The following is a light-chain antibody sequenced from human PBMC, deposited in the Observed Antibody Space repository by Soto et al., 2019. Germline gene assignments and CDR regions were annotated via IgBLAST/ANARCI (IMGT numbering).Light chain of an antibody. V-gene: IGLV6-57*01. Sequence: NFMLTQPHSVSESPGKTVIISCTRSSGSIASNYVQWYQHRPGSSPTTVIYEDNQRPSGVPDRFSGSIDSSSNSASLTISGLETEDEADYFCQSYDATNQVFGGGTQLTVL. CDR2: EDN. CDR3: QSYDATNQV. CDR1: SGSIASNY. J-gene: IGLJ7*01.